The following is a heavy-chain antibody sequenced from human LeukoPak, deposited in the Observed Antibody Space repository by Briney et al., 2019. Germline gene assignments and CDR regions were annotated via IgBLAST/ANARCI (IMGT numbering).Heavy chain of an antibody. D-gene: IGHD5-18*01. CDR1: GFTSSSST. CDR3: AKHLHLWASFDS. CDR2: IGTSNAGT. Sequence: PGGSLRLSCAASGFTSSSSTMSWVRQAPGKGLEWVSTIGTSNAGTYYADSVKGRFTISRDNPRNTLNLHMTSLRAEDTAIYYCAKHLHLWASFDSWGQGTLVTVSS. V-gene: IGHV3-23*01. J-gene: IGHJ4*02.